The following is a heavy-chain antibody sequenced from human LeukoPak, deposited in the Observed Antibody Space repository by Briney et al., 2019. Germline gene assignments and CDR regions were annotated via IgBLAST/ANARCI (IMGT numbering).Heavy chain of an antibody. CDR3: ARGRSIAARLGGY. CDR2: INPNSGGT. J-gene: IGHJ4*02. D-gene: IGHD6-6*01. V-gene: IGHV1-2*02. Sequence: ASVKVSCKASGYTFTGYYMHWVRQAPGQGPEWMGWINPNSGGTNYAQKFQGRVTMTRNTSISTAYMELSSLRSEDTAVYYCARGRSIAARLGGYWGQGTLVTVSS. CDR1: GYTFTGYY.